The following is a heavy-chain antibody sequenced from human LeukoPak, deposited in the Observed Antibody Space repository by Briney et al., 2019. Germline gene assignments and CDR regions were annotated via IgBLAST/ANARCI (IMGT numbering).Heavy chain of an antibody. CDR2: ISTSSIYI. CDR1: GFTFRNYG. Sequence: GGSLRLSCAASGFTFRNYGMHWVRQAPGRGLEWVSSISTSSIYIYYADSVKDRFSISRDNAMKSLYLEMNSLRAEDTAWYYCAGDPSKSGSYSRLDQWGQGTLVTVSS. V-gene: IGHV3-21*01. J-gene: IGHJ4*02. CDR3: AGDPSKSGSYSRLDQ. D-gene: IGHD1-26*01.